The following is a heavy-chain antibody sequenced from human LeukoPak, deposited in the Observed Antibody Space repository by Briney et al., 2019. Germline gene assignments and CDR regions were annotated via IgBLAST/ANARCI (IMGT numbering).Heavy chain of an antibody. V-gene: IGHV4-34*01. CDR1: GGSFSGYY. CDR3: ARACGYSYGRRYYFDY. D-gene: IGHD5-18*01. J-gene: IGHJ4*02. Sequence: SETLSLTCAVYGGSFSGYYWSWIRQPPGKGLEWIGEINHTGSTNYNPSLKSRVTISVDTSKNQFSLKLSSVTAADTAVYYCARACGYSYGRRYYFDYWGQGTLVTVSS. CDR2: INHTGST.